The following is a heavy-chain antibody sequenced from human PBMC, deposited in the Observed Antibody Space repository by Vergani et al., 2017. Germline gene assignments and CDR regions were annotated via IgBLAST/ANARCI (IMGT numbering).Heavy chain of an antibody. Sequence: EVQLVQSGAEVKKPGESLRISCKGSGYSFTSYWISWVRQVPGKGLEWMGRIDPSDSYTNYSPSFQGHATVSSDKSISTAYLLWSSLKASDTAMYYCAQPSSGDSSSSFDYWGQGTLVTVSS. CDR3: AQPSSGDSSSSFDY. CDR1: GYSFTSYW. D-gene: IGHD6-13*01. CDR2: IDPSDSYT. V-gene: IGHV5-10-1*01. J-gene: IGHJ4*02.